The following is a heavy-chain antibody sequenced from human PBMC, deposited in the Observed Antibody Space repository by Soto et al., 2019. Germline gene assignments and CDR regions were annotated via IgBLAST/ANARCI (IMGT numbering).Heavy chain of an antibody. V-gene: IGHV3-33*03. J-gene: IGHJ3*02. CDR2: IWFDGSDK. CDR1: GFTFSSYG. D-gene: IGHD2-15*01. CDR3: ARLYCSASSCYSVGAFDI. Sequence: SLRLSCAASGFTFSSYGMHWVRQAAGKGLEWVALIWFDGSDKYSADSVKGRFTISRDNSKNTLYLQMNSLRAEDTAVYYCARLYCSASSCYSVGAFDIWGQGTMVTVSS.